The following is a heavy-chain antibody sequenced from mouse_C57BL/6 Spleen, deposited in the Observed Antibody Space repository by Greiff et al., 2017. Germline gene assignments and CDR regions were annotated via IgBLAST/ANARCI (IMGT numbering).Heavy chain of an antibody. J-gene: IGHJ3*01. V-gene: IGHV1-64*01. CDR1: GYTFTSYW. CDR3: ARSYYSSSTSFAY. CDR2: IHPNSGST. D-gene: IGHD1-1*01. Sequence: QVQLQQPGAELVKPGASVKLSCKASGYTFTSYWMHWVKQRPGQGLEWIGMIHPNSGSTNYNEKFKSKATLTVAKSSSTAYMQLSSLTSEDSAGYYCARSYYSSSTSFAYWGQGTLGTVSA.